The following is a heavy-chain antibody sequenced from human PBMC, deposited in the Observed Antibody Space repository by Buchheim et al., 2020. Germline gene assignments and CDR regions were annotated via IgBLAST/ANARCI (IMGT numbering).Heavy chain of an antibody. D-gene: IGHD6-19*01. CDR3: ATRIAVAAFDY. CDR2: INPSGGST. Sequence: QVQLVQSGAEVKKPGASVKVSCKASGYTFTKYYMHWVRQAPGQGLEWMGIINPSGGSTTYAQKFQGRLTMTRDTSTSTVYIELSSLRSEDTAVYYCATRIAVAAFDYWGQGTL. V-gene: IGHV1-46*01. CDR1: GYTFTKYY. J-gene: IGHJ4*02.